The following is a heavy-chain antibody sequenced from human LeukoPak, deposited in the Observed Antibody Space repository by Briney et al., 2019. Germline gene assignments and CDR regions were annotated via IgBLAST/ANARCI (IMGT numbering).Heavy chain of an antibody. CDR2: INAGNGNA. Sequence: AASVKVSCKASGYTFTSYAMHWVRQAPGQRLEWMGWINAGNGNAKYSQKFQGRVTITRDTSASTACMELSSLRSEDTAVYYCARRVGRAVEAGAFDIWGQGTMVTVSS. D-gene: IGHD6-13*01. V-gene: IGHV1-3*01. CDR1: GYTFTSYA. J-gene: IGHJ3*02. CDR3: ARRVGRAVEAGAFDI.